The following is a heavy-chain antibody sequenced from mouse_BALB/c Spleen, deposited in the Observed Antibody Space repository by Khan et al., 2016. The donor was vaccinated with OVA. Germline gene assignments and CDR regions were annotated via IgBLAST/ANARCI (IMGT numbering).Heavy chain of an antibody. D-gene: IGHD2-1*01. CDR1: GYTFTNYL. J-gene: IGHJ3*01. CDR3: AREDGTSFAY. CDR2: INPGSGGT. Sequence: QVQLKQSGAELVRPGTSVKVSCKASGYTFTNYLIEWVKQRPGQGLEWIGVINPGSGGTNYNEKFKGKATLTADKSSSTAYMQLNSLTSDDSAVYFCAREDGTSFAYWGQGTLVTVSA. V-gene: IGHV1-54*01.